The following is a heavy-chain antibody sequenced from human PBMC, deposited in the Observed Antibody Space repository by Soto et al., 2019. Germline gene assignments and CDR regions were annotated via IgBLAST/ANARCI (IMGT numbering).Heavy chain of an antibody. D-gene: IGHD3-22*01. Sequence: GASVKVSCKASGGTFSSYAISWVRQAPGQGLEWMGGIIPIFGTANYAQKFQGRVTITADESTSTAYMELSSLRSEDTAVYYCARDRYYYDSSGTPLFDPWGQGTLVTAPQ. CDR3: ARDRYYYDSSGTPLFDP. CDR2: IIPIFGTA. J-gene: IGHJ5*02. CDR1: GGTFSSYA. V-gene: IGHV1-69*13.